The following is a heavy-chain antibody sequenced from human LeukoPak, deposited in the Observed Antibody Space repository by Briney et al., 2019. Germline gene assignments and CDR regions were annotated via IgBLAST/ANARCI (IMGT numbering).Heavy chain of an antibody. CDR1: GYTFTSYA. J-gene: IGHJ4*02. V-gene: IGHV1-3*01. Sequence: ASVKVSCKASGYTFTSYAMHWVRQAPGQRLEWMGWINAGNGNTKYSQKFQGRVTITRDTSTSTVYMELSSLRSEDTAVYYCARDSDIAVAGTTGDYWGQGTLVTVSS. D-gene: IGHD6-19*01. CDR3: ARDSDIAVAGTTGDY. CDR2: INAGNGNT.